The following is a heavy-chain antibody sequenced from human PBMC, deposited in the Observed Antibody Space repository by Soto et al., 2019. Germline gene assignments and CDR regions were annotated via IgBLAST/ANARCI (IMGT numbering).Heavy chain of an antibody. Sequence: ASVKVSCKASGYTFTSYYMHWVRQAPGQGLEWMGIINPSGGSTSYAQKFQGRVTMTRDTSTSTVYMELSSLRSEDTAVYFCVRRVYSSSFGPMGGYYMDVGGKGTRVTVSS. CDR1: GYTFTSYY. J-gene: IGHJ6*03. D-gene: IGHD6-13*01. CDR2: INPSGGST. V-gene: IGHV1-46*03. CDR3: VRRVYSSSFGPMGGYYMDV.